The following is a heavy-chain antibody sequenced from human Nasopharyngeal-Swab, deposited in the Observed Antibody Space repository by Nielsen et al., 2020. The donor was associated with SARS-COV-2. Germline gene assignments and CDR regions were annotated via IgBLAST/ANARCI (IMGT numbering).Heavy chain of an antibody. CDR3: ARDEILDY. Sequence: GGSLRLPCAALGFTFSPYWMTWVRQAPGKGLEWVANVKQDGTEKYFVDSVKGRFTISRDNAKNSLYLHMNSLRAEDTAVYYCARDEILDYWGQGTLVTVSS. CDR1: GFTFSPYW. J-gene: IGHJ4*02. V-gene: IGHV3-7*01. CDR2: VKQDGTEK. D-gene: IGHD2/OR15-2a*01.